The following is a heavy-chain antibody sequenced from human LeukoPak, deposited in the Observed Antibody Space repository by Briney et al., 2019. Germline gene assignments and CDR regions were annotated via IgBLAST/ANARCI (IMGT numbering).Heavy chain of an antibody. CDR3: ARDFYYYGSGSYFDY. J-gene: IGHJ4*02. Sequence: SETLSLTCTVSGGSISSSSYYWGWIRQPPGKGLEWIGSIYYSGSTYYNPSLKSRVTISVDTSKNQFSLKLSSVTAADTAVYYCARDFYYYGSGSYFDYWGQGTLVIVSS. CDR2: IYYSGST. CDR1: GGSISSSSYY. V-gene: IGHV4-39*07. D-gene: IGHD3-10*01.